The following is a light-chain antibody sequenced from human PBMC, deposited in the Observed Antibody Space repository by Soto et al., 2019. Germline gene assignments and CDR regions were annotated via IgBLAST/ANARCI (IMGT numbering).Light chain of an antibody. J-gene: IGKJ4*01. V-gene: IGKV1-39*01. Sequence: DIQMTQSPSSLSASVGDRVTITCRASQSISSYLIWYQHKPGEAPKLLIYGAPSLYSGVPSRFSGSGSGTEFTLTINSLQPEDFATYYCQQSYSNPLTFGGGTKVEIK. CDR3: QQSYSNPLT. CDR2: GAP. CDR1: QSISSY.